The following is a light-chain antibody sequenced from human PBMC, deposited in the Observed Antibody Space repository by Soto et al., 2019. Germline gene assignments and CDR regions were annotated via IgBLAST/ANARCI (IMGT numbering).Light chain of an antibody. CDR2: EVT. Sequence: VLTQPASVSGSPGQSITISCTGTSSDIGSYDLVSWYQQHPGTAPKLIIYEVTKRPSGVSTRFSGSKSGNTASLTISGLQAVDEADYYCCSFADFTYVFGTGTKVTVL. J-gene: IGLJ1*01. CDR3: CSFADFTYV. CDR1: SSDIGSYDL. V-gene: IGLV2-23*02.